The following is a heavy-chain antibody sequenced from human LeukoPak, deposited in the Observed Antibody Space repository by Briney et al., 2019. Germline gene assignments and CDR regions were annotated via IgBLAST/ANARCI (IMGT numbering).Heavy chain of an antibody. CDR3: ARREDYDPSHAFDI. Sequence: PSETLSLTCTVSGGSISSSSYYWGWIRQPPGKGLEWIGSIYYSGSTYYNPSLKSRVTISVDTSKNQFSLKLSSATAADTAVYYCARREDYDPSHAFDIWGQGTMVTVSS. V-gene: IGHV4-39*01. CDR1: GGSISSSSYY. CDR2: IYYSGST. J-gene: IGHJ3*02. D-gene: IGHD3-16*01.